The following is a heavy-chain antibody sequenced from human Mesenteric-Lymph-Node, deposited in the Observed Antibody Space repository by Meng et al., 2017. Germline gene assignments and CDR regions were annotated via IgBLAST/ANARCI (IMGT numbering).Heavy chain of an antibody. CDR1: GFTFSSHA. CDR2: ISYDGSNK. Sequence: GESLKISCAASGFTFSSHAMHWVRQAPGKGLEWVAVISYDGSNKYYADSVKGRFTISRDNSKNTLYLQMNSLRAEDTAVYYCARDFLAVAGFGDYYYYYGMDVWGQGTTVTVS. J-gene: IGHJ6*02. CDR3: ARDFLAVAGFGDYYYYYGMDV. V-gene: IGHV3-30*04. D-gene: IGHD6-19*01.